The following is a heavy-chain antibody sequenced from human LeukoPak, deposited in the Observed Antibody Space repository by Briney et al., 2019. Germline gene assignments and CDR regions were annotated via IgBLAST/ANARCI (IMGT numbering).Heavy chain of an antibody. Sequence: GASVKVSCKASGYTFTSYYMHWVRQAPGQGLEWMGIINPSGGSTSYAQKFQGRVTMTRDTSTSTVYMELGSLRSEDTAVYYCARDLGSGWYRFDYYYGMDVWGQGTTVTVSS. CDR1: GYTFTSYY. J-gene: IGHJ6*02. CDR2: INPSGGST. CDR3: ARDLGSGWYRFDYYYGMDV. D-gene: IGHD6-19*01. V-gene: IGHV1-46*01.